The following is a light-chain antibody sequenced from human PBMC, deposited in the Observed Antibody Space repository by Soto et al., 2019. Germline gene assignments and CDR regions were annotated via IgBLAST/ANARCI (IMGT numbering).Light chain of an antibody. CDR3: QEYNSHSRYT. Sequence: DLQMTQSPSTLSASVGDRVTITCRASQSISSWLAWYQQKPGKAPKLLIYKASSLESGVPSRFSGSRSGTEFTLTISSLQPDDYATYYCQEYNSHSRYTFGQGTKLEIK. J-gene: IGKJ2*01. V-gene: IGKV1-5*03. CDR2: KAS. CDR1: QSISSW.